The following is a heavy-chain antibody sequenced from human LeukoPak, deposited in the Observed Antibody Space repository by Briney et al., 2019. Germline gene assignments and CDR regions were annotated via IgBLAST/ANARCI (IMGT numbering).Heavy chain of an antibody. CDR3: ARGVPMVRGVTYFDY. V-gene: IGHV4-30-4*01. CDR2: IYYSGST. Sequence: SETLSLTCTVSGSSISSGDYYWSWIRQPPGKGLEWIGYIYYSGSTYYNPSLKSRVTISVDTSKNQFSLKLSSVTAADTAVYYCARGVPMVRGVTYFDYWGQGTLVTVSS. D-gene: IGHD3-10*01. CDR1: GSSISSGDYY. J-gene: IGHJ4*02.